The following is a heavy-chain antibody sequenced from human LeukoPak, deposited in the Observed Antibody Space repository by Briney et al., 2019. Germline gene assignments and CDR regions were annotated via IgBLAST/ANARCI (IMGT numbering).Heavy chain of an antibody. Sequence: SETLSLTCTVSGGSISRYYWSWIRQSPGKGLEWIGYIYYSGTTNYNPSLKSRVTISLDTSKNQFSLKLSSVTAAEPAVYYCARHVSSSGSYFDYWGQGTLVTVSS. CDR3: ARHVSSSGSYFDY. D-gene: IGHD6-19*01. J-gene: IGHJ4*02. V-gene: IGHV4-59*08. CDR1: GGSISRYY. CDR2: IYYSGTT.